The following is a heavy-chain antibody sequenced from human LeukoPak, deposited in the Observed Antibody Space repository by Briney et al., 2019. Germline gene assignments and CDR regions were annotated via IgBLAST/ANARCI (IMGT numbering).Heavy chain of an antibody. CDR1: GGSISSYY. V-gene: IGHV4-59*01. CDR3: ARGDSGYYFDY. D-gene: IGHD3-22*01. J-gene: IGHJ4*02. CDR2: IYYSGST. Sequence: SETLSLTCTVSGGSISSYYWSWIRQPPGKGLEWIGYIYYSGSTNYNPSLKSRVTISVDTSKNQFSLKLSSVTAADTAVYYCARGDSGYYFDYWGRGTLVTVSS.